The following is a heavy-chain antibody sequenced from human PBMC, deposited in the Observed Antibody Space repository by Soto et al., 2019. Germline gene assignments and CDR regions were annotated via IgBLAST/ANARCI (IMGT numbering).Heavy chain of an antibody. CDR2: ISHSGTT. CDR3: AKPRTAGYSFET. J-gene: IGHJ3*02. D-gene: IGHD3-22*01. Sequence: PQTLSLTSAVSGGSMNTSIWWSWVRQAPGKGLEWIGEISHSGTTNYNPSLKGRITISVDKSKNHFSLKLTSVAAADTAVYYCAKPRTAGYSFETWGQGTKVT. CDR1: GGSMNTSIW. V-gene: IGHV4-4*03.